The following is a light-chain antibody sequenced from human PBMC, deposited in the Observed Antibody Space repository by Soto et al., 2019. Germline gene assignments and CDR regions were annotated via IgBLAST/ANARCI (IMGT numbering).Light chain of an antibody. CDR1: QSVLYSSNNRNY. CDR3: QQYYNTPLT. CDR2: WAS. V-gene: IGKV4-1*01. Sequence: DIVMTQSPDSLAVSLGERVTINCKSSQSVLYSSNNRNYLAWFQQKPGQLPKLLIYWASTRESGVPDRFSGSGSGTDFTLTISGLQAEDVAVYYCQQYYNTPLTFGGGTKVDIK. J-gene: IGKJ4*01.